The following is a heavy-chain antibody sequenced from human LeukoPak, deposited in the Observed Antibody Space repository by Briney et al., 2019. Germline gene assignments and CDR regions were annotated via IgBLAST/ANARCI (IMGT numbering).Heavy chain of an antibody. Sequence: ASVKVSCKASGYTFTSYDINWVRQAPGQGLEWMGWMNPNSGNTGYAQKFQGRVTMTRNTSISTAYMELSSLRSEDTAVHYCARGGKLRRGWWFDRWGQGTLVTVSS. D-gene: IGHD1-7*01. V-gene: IGHV1-8*01. J-gene: IGHJ5*02. CDR2: MNPNSGNT. CDR1: GYTFTSYD. CDR3: ARGGKLRRGWWFDR.